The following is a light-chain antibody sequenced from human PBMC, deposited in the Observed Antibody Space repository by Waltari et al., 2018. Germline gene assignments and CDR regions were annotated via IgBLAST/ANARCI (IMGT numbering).Light chain of an antibody. CDR3: QKYGTLPAT. CDR1: QSIGKY. V-gene: IGKV3-20*01. Sequence: SCRSSQSIGKYLAWYQQKPCQAPRLLIYDAASRATGIPDRFSGSGSGTDFSLTISRLEPEDSAVYYCQKYGTLPATFGQGTKVEIK. J-gene: IGKJ1*01. CDR2: DAA.